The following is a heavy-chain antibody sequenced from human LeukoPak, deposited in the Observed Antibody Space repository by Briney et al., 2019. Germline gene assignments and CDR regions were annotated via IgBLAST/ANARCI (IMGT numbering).Heavy chain of an antibody. CDR2: INPQNTGT. D-gene: IGHD3-10*01. Sequence: ASVKVSCKASGYTFTGYYIHWVRQAPGQGLEWMGWINPQNTGTNYAQKFQDRVTMTRDTSISTAYMELSSLRSEDTAVYYCARAWGGSGSPYNWFDPWGQGTLVTVSS. CDR3: ARAWGGSGSPYNWFDP. J-gene: IGHJ5*02. V-gene: IGHV1-2*02. CDR1: GYTFTGYY.